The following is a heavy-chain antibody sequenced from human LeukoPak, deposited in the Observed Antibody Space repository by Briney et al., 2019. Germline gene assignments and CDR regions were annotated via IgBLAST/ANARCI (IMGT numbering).Heavy chain of an antibody. CDR3: ARGDDYGSPKLFTE. Sequence: GASVKVSCKASEYTFSGYYFSWMRRAPGQGMELMGWIDPDNGNTNFAQKFQGRVTLTRATSISTVYMELTSLRFDDTAVYYCARGDDYGSPKLFTEWGQGTLVTVSS. CDR2: IDPDNGNT. J-gene: IGHJ4*02. CDR1: EYTFSGYY. D-gene: IGHD3-10*01. V-gene: IGHV1-2*02.